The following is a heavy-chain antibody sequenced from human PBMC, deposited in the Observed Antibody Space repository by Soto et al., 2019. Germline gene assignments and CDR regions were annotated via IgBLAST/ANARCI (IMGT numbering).Heavy chain of an antibody. CDR1: GFTFSSYG. V-gene: IGHV3-33*01. Sequence: GGSLRLSCAASGFTFSSYGMHWVRQAPGKGLEWVAVIWYDGSNKYYADSVKGRFTISRDNSKNTLYLQMNSLRAEDTAVYYCARGDSVAAKRFFDYWGQGTLVTVSS. D-gene: IGHD6-19*01. CDR3: ARGDSVAAKRFFDY. J-gene: IGHJ4*02. CDR2: IWYDGSNK.